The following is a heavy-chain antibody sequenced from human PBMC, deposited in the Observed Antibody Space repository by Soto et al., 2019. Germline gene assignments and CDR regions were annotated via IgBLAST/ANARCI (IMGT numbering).Heavy chain of an antibody. J-gene: IGHJ5*02. CDR3: ARAGRIVVVPAAMKDWFDP. D-gene: IGHD2-2*01. CDR1: GGSFSGYY. V-gene: IGHV4-34*01. Sequence: SETLSLTCAVYGGSFSGYYWSWIRQPPGKGLEWIGEINHSGSTNYNPSLKSRVTISVDTSKNQFSLKLSSVTAADTAVYYCARAGRIVVVPAAMKDWFDPWGQGTLVTVSS. CDR2: INHSGST.